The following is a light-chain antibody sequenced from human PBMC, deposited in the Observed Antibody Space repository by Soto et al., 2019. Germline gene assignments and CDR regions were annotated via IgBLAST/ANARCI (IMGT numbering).Light chain of an antibody. CDR1: ERVASNY. J-gene: IGKJ1*01. Sequence: EVLLTQSPGTLSLSAGARDTLFCGASERVASNYLAWYQQKPGQAPRLLISGASSRASGVPDRFSGSGSGTDFTLTISRLEPEDFAVYYCQQYGRSMWTFGQGTKVDIK. V-gene: IGKV3-20*01. CDR2: GAS. CDR3: QQYGRSMWT.